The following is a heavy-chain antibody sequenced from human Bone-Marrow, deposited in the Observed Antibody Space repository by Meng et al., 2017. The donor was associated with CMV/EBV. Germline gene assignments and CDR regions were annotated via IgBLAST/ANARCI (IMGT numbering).Heavy chain of an antibody. CDR3: ARPWGY. V-gene: IGHV3-11*04. D-gene: IGHD7-27*01. J-gene: IGHJ4*02. CDR1: GFTFSDYY. Sequence: GGSLRLSCAASGFTFSDYYMTWIRQAPGKGLEWVSYISGSGSDSTIYYADSVKGRFTISRDNAKNSLYLQMTSLRVEDTAVYYCARPWGYWGQGTLVTVSS. CDR2: ISGSGSDSTI.